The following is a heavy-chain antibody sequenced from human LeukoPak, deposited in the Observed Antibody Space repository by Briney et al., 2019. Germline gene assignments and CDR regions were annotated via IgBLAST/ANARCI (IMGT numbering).Heavy chain of an antibody. CDR1: GYTFTGYY. CDR3: ARARAIVVVPAARSGWFDP. Sequence: ASVKVSCKASGYTFTGYYMHWVRQAPGQGLEWMGWNNPNSGGTNYAQKFQGRVTMTRDTSISTAYMELSRLRSDDTAVYYCARARAIVVVPAARSGWFDPWGQGTLVTVSS. CDR2: NNPNSGGT. D-gene: IGHD2-2*01. V-gene: IGHV1-2*02. J-gene: IGHJ5*02.